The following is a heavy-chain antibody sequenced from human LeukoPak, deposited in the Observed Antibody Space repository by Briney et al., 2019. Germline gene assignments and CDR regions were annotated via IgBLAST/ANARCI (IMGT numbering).Heavy chain of an antibody. CDR3: AKSIGWTPPYYFDY. J-gene: IGHJ4*02. Sequence: ETLSLTCAVFGESLSGYYWSWIRQTPGKGLEWVSAISGSGGSTYYADSVKGRFTISRDNSKNTLYLQMNSLRAEDTAVYYCAKSIGWTPPYYFDYWGQGTLVTVSS. V-gene: IGHV3-23*01. CDR1: GESLSGYY. D-gene: IGHD2-15*01. CDR2: ISGSGGST.